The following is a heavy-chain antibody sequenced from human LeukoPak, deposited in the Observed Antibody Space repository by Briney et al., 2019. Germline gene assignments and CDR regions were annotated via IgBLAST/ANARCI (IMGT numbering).Heavy chain of an antibody. CDR3: AADRLYSSGPDY. Sequence: SETLSLTCAVSGGSISSGGYSWSWIRQPPGKGLEWIGYIYHSGSTYYNPSLKSRVTVSVDRSKNQFSLKLSSVTAADTAVYYCAADRLYSSGPDYWGQGTLVTVSS. D-gene: IGHD6-19*01. CDR1: GGSISSGGYS. CDR2: IYHSGST. J-gene: IGHJ4*02. V-gene: IGHV4-30-2*01.